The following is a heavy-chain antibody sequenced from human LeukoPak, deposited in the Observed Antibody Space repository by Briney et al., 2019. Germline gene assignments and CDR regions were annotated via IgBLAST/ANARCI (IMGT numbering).Heavy chain of an antibody. D-gene: IGHD6-19*01. V-gene: IGHV4-59*12. Sequence: PSETLSLTCTVSGGSISSYYWSWIRQPPGKGLEWIGYIYYSGSTNYNPSLKSRVTMSVDTSKNQFSLKLSSVTAADTAVYYCARDSGYSSGWSYYFDYWGQGTLVTVSS. J-gene: IGHJ4*02. CDR3: ARDSGYSSGWSYYFDY. CDR2: IYYSGST. CDR1: GGSISSYY.